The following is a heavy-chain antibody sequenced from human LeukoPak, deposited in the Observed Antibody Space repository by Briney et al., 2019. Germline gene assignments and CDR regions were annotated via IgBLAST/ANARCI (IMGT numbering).Heavy chain of an antibody. CDR3: ARLRTAVVSHFDY. J-gene: IGHJ4*02. V-gene: IGHV5-51*01. Sequence: PGESLKISCKGSGYSFITYWIGWVRQMPGKGLEWMGIIYPGDSDSRHSPSFQGQVTISVDRSISTAYLRWSSLKASGTAMYYCARLRTAVVSHFDYWGQGTLVTVSS. CDR2: IYPGDSDS. D-gene: IGHD4-23*01. CDR1: GYSFITYW.